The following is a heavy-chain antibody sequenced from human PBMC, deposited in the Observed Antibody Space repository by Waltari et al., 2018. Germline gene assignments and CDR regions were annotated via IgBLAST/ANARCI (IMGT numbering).Heavy chain of an antibody. V-gene: IGHV5-51*03. D-gene: IGHD3-22*01. CDR3: AKLNDSNAYYRGFDY. J-gene: IGHJ4*02. CDR1: GYSFTTYW. CDR2: IYPGDSDI. Sequence: EVQLVQSGAEVKKPGESLKISCQGSGYSFTTYWIGWVRQMSGKGLEWMGIIYPGDSDITYSPSFQGQVTISADKSISTAYLQWSSLKASDTAIYYCAKLNDSNAYYRGFDYWGQGTLVTVSS.